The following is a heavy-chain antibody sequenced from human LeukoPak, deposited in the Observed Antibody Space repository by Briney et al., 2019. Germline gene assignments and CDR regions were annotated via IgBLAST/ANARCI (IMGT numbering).Heavy chain of an antibody. CDR2: IIPIFGTA. CDR1: GGTFSSYA. CDR3: ASSLYYYGSGSLDY. Sequence: SSVKVSCKASGGTFSSYAISWVRQAPGQGVEWMGGIIPIFGTANYAQKFQGRVTITADESTSTAYMELSSLRSEDTAVYYCASSLYYYGSGSLDYWGQGTLVTVSS. D-gene: IGHD3-10*01. V-gene: IGHV1-69*01. J-gene: IGHJ4*02.